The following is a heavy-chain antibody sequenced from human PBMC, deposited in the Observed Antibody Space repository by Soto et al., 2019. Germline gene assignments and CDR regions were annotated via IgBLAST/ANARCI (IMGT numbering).Heavy chain of an antibody. D-gene: IGHD6-13*01. V-gene: IGHV3-23*01. J-gene: IGHJ6*02. CDR3: AKTSSSWKYYYYYYGMDV. Sequence: GGSLRLSCAASGFTFSSYAMSWVRQAPGKGLEWVSAISGSGGSTYYADSVKGRFTISRDNSKNTLYLQMNSLRAEDTAVYYCAKTSSSWKYYYYYYGMDVWGQGTTVTVSS. CDR1: GFTFSSYA. CDR2: ISGSGGST.